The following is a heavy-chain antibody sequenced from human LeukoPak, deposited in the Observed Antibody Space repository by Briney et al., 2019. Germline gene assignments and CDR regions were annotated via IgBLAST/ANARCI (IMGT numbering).Heavy chain of an antibody. CDR2: IIPIFGTA. J-gene: IGHJ4*02. CDR3: ARKIWNPVLEYYFDY. V-gene: IGHV1-69*06. Sequence: GASVKVSCKASGGTFSSYAISWVRQAPGQGLEWMGGIIPIFGTANYAQKFQGRVTITADKSTSTAYMELSSLRSEDTAVYYCARKIWNPVLEYYFDYWGQGTLVTVSS. CDR1: GGTFSSYA. D-gene: IGHD1-1*01.